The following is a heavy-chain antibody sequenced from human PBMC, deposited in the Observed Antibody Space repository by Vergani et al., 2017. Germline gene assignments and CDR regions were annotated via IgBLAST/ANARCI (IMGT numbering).Heavy chain of an antibody. Sequence: EVQLVESGGGLVKPGGSLRLSCAASGFTFSNAWMSWVRQAPGKGLEWVGRIKSKTDGGTTDYAAPVNGRFTISRDDSNNTLYLQMNCLKTEDTAVYYCTRGAFLAQLYFDLWGRGTLVTVSS. V-gene: IGHV3-15*01. CDR3: TRGAFLAQLYFDL. CDR2: IKSKTDGGTT. J-gene: IGHJ2*01. CDR1: GFTFSNAW. D-gene: IGHD2/OR15-2a*01.